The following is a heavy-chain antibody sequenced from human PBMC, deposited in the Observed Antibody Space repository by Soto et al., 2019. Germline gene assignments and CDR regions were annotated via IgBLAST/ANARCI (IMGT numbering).Heavy chain of an antibody. D-gene: IGHD3-3*01. Sequence: QLPLVESGGGVVQPGKSLRVSCAASQFTFSSFTMHWVRQAPGKGLEWVAVISNDGRNKFYADSVKGRFTISRDNSKNPLFLQMNSLTAEDTAVYYCARGGYYTFWNGSIGTYWGQGTLVNVSS. CDR2: ISNDGRNK. V-gene: IGHV3-30-3*01. J-gene: IGHJ4*02. CDR3: ARGGYYTFWNGSIGTY. CDR1: QFTFSSFT.